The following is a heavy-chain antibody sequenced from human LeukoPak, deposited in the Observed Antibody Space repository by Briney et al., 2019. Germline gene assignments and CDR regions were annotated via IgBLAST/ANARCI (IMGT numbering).Heavy chain of an antibody. CDR1: GGSISSYY. D-gene: IGHD2-21*01. J-gene: IGHJ4*02. CDR2: IYYSGST. V-gene: IGHV4-59*08. CDR3: ARHSSGYSTFGY. Sequence: SETLSLTCTVSGGSISSYYWSWIRQPPGKGLEWIGYIYYSGSTNYNPPLKSRVTISEDTSKTQFSLKLSSVTAADTAVYYCARHSSGYSTFGYWGQGTLVTVSS.